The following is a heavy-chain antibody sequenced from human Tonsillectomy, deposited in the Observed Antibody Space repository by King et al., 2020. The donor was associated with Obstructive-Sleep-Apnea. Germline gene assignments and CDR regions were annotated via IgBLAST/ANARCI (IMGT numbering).Heavy chain of an antibody. CDR3: VRVDYVSGSPDKWFDP. CDR1: GYTFTSHN. V-gene: IGHV1-8*01. Sequence: VQLVQSGAEVKKPGASVKVSCKASGYTFTSHNIDWVRQATGRGLEWMGWMNPNSGNTGYAQKFQGRVTMTRNTSISTAYMELSSLRSEDTAVYYCVRVDYVSGSPDKWFDPWGQGTLVTVFS. J-gene: IGHJ5*02. CDR2: MNPNSGNT. D-gene: IGHD3-10*01.